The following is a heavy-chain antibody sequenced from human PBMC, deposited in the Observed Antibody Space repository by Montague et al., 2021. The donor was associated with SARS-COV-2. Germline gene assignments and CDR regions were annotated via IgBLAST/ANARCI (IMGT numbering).Heavy chain of an antibody. CDR3: ARVRQWLVPFDY. CDR2: IYYSGST. Sequence: SETLSLTCTVSGDSISHSSYYWCWIRQPPGKGLEWIGSIYYSGSTYYNPSLKSRVTISVDTSKNQVSLKLNSVTAADTAVYYCARVRQWLVPFDYWGQGTLVTVSS. D-gene: IGHD6-19*01. CDR1: GDSISHSSYY. J-gene: IGHJ4*02. V-gene: IGHV4-39*07.